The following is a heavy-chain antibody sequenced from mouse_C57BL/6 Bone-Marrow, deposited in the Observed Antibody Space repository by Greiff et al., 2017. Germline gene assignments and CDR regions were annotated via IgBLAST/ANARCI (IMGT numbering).Heavy chain of an antibody. J-gene: IGHJ2*01. CDR2: IYPGNSDT. CDR1: GYTFTSYW. V-gene: IGHV1-5*01. Sequence: VQLQQSGTVLARPGASVKMSCKTSGYTFTSYWMHWVKQRPGQGLEWIGAIYPGNSDTSYNQKFKGKAKLTAVTSASTAYMERSSLTNEDSAVYYCTRITTVVATDYFDYWGQGTTLTVSS. D-gene: IGHD1-1*01. CDR3: TRITTVVATDYFDY.